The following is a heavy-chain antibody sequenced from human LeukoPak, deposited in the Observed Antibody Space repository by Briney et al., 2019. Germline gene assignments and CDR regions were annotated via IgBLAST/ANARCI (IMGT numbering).Heavy chain of an antibody. CDR2: INPNSGGT. CDR3: ARFLSGSHDAFDI. V-gene: IGHV1-2*06. CDR1: GYTFTGYW. Sequence: ASVKVSCKASGYTFTGYWHWVRQAPGQGLEWMGRINPNSGGTDYAQYFQGRVTMTRDTSISTAYMELSSLRSDDTAVYYCARFLSGSHDAFDIWGQGTMVTVSS. J-gene: IGHJ3*02. D-gene: IGHD1-26*01.